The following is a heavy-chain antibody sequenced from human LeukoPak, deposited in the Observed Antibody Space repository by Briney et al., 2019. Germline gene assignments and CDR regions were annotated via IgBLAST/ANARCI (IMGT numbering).Heavy chain of an antibody. CDR3: ARGKGVVISRGFDP. J-gene: IGHJ5*02. V-gene: IGHV4-34*01. D-gene: IGHD3-3*01. CDR2: INHSGST. Sequence: GSLRLSCAASGFTFSSYAMSWVRQPPGKGLEWIGEINHSGSTNYNPSLKSRVTISVDTSKNQFSLKLSSVTAADTAVYYCARGKGVVISRGFDPWGQGTLVTVSS. CDR1: GFTFSSYA.